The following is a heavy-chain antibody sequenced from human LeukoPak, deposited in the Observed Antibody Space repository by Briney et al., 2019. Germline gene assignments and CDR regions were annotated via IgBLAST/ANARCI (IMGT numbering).Heavy chain of an antibody. CDR1: GFTFSSYA. CDR3: AKDFSWNLEIGTEYFDY. V-gene: IGHV3-23*01. J-gene: IGHJ4*02. D-gene: IGHD1-1*01. CDR2: ISGSGGST. Sequence: GGSLRLSCAASGFTFSSYAMSWVRQAPGKGLEWVSAISGSGGSTYYADSVKGRFTISRDNSKNTLYLQMNSLRAEDTAVYYCAKDFSWNLEIGTEYFDYWGQGTLVTVSS.